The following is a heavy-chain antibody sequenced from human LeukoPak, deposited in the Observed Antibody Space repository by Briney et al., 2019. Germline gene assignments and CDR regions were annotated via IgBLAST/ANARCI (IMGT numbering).Heavy chain of an antibody. D-gene: IGHD2-2*01. CDR3: VRQYCSTTSCSVSDY. Sequence: PGGSLRLSCAASGFTFSTYSMNWVRQAPGKRLEWVSSISSSSSSIYYADSVKGRFTISRDNAKDSLHLQMDSLRAEDTAVYYCVRQYCSTTSCSVSDYWGQGTLVTVSS. CDR1: GFTFSTYS. J-gene: IGHJ4*02. V-gene: IGHV3-21*01. CDR2: ISSSSSSI.